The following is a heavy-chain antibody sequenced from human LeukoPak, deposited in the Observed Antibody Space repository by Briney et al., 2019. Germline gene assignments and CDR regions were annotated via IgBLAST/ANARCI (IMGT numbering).Heavy chain of an antibody. CDR1: GGSFSGYY. V-gene: IGHV4-34*01. J-gene: IGHJ6*03. Sequence: SETLSLTCAVYGGSFSGYYWSWIRQPPGKGLEWIGEINHSGSTNYNPSLKSRVTISVDTSKNQFSLKLSSVTAADTAVYYCARPRSSGGLLYYYYYMDVWGKGTTVTVSS. CDR2: INHSGST. D-gene: IGHD2-15*01. CDR3: ARPRSSGGLLYYYYYMDV.